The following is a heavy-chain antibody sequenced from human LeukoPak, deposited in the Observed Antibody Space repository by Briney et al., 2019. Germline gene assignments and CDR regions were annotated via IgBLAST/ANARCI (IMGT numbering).Heavy chain of an antibody. CDR2: IYYSGST. CDR3: ARRKGSEFDY. CDR1: GGSISSSSYY. Sequence: SETLSLTCTVSGGSISSSSYYWGWIRQPPGKGLEWIGSIYYSGSTYYNPSLKGRVTISVDTSKNQFSLKLSSVTAADTAVYYCARRKGSEFDYWGQGTLVTVSS. V-gene: IGHV4-39*01. J-gene: IGHJ4*02.